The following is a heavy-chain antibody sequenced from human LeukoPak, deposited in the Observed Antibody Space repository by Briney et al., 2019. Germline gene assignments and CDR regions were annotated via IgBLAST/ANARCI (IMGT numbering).Heavy chain of an antibody. V-gene: IGHV7-4-1*02. CDR2: INTNTGSP. J-gene: IGHJ4*02. CDR3: ARAPRYYGSGSYYFEY. D-gene: IGHD3-10*01. Sequence: GASVKVSCKGSGYTFTNNAMNWVRQAPGQGLEWMGWINTNTGSPTYAQGFTGRFVFSLDTSVSTAYLQITSLKAEDTAVYFCARAPRYYGSGSYYFEYWGQGTLVTVSS. CDR1: GYTFTNNA.